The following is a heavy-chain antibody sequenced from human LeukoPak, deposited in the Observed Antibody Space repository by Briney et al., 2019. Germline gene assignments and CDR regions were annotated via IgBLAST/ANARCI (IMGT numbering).Heavy chain of an antibody. J-gene: IGHJ3*02. D-gene: IGHD1-26*01. CDR3: ARDRSGSLDAFDI. CDR2: IWYDGSNK. Sequence: WGSLRLSCTASGFTFIIYNMNWVRQAPGKGLEWVAVIWYDGSNKYYADSVKGRFTISRDNSKNTLYLQMNSLRAEDTAVYYCARDRSGSLDAFDIWGQGTMVTVSS. CDR1: GFTFIIYN. V-gene: IGHV3-33*08.